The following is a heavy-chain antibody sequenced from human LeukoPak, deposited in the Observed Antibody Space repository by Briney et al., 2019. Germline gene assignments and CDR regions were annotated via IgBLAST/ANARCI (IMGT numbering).Heavy chain of an antibody. D-gene: IGHD6-13*01. CDR1: GYTFTGYY. J-gene: IGHJ4*02. CDR3: AREPFIAAAGYFDY. CDR2: INPNSGGT. Sequence: ASVKVSCKASGYTFTGYYMHWVRQAPGQGLEWMGWINPNSGGTNYAQKFQGRVTMTRDTSISTAYMELSRLRSDDTAVYYCAREPFIAAAGYFDYWGQGTLATVSS. V-gene: IGHV1-2*02.